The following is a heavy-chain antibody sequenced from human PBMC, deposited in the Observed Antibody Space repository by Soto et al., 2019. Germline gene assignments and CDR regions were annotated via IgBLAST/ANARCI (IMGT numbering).Heavy chain of an antibody. Sequence: QVQLVQSGAEVKKPGSSVKVSCKASGGTFSSYAISWVRQAPGQGLEWMGGIIPIFGTANYAQKFQGRVTITADESTSPAYMELSSLRSEDTAVYYCARGPQNSSGYYYNYYFDYWGQGTLVTVSS. CDR1: GGTFSSYA. D-gene: IGHD3-22*01. CDR2: IIPIFGTA. J-gene: IGHJ4*02. V-gene: IGHV1-69*01. CDR3: ARGPQNSSGYYYNYYFDY.